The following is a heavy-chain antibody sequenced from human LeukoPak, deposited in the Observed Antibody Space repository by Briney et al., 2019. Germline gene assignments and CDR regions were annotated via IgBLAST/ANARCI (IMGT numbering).Heavy chain of an antibody. CDR3: ARSRRPYSFDAFDI. Sequence: SETLSLTCSVSGGSISSYYWNWIRQPPGKGLEWIGYIYYSGSTNYNPSLKSRVTISVDTSKNQLSLKLSSVTAADTAVYYCARSRRPYSFDAFDIWGQGTMVTVSS. D-gene: IGHD2-15*01. V-gene: IGHV4-59*01. CDR1: GGSISSYY. CDR2: IYYSGST. J-gene: IGHJ3*02.